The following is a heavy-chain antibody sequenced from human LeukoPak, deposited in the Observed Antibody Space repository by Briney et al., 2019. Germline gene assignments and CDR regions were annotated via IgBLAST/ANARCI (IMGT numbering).Heavy chain of an antibody. CDR2: IYHTGST. Sequence: SETLSLTCEVSGYSISRDKYRGWIRQPPGKGLEWIYTIYHTGSTFYNPSLKSRHSISVYTSKNQFSLKFPSVTAADTPVYYCARSHSGWQGHNNWFDPWGQGTLVTVSS. D-gene: IGHD6-19*01. J-gene: IGHJ5*02. CDR3: ARSHSGWQGHNNWFDP. V-gene: IGHV4-38-2*01. CDR1: GYSISRDKY.